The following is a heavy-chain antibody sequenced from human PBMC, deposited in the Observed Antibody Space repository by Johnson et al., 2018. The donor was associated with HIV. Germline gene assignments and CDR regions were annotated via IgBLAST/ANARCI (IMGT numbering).Heavy chain of an antibody. J-gene: IGHJ3*02. V-gene: IGHV3-53*01. CDR1: GFTVSSNY. CDR2: IYSGGST. D-gene: IGHD5-18*01. CDR3: ARDTAMVHDAFDI. Sequence: VQLVESGGGLIQPGGSLRLSCAASGFTVSSNYMSWVRQAPGKGLEWASVIYSGGSTYYADSVKGRFTISRDNSKNTLYLQMNSLRAEDTAVYYCARDTAMVHDAFDIWGQGTMVTVSS.